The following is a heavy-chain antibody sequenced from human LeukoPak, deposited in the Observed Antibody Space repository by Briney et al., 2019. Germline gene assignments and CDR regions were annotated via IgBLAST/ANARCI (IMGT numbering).Heavy chain of an antibody. CDR2: IDKKDNFYAT. CDR3: TRDSGTYNWLDP. D-gene: IGHD1-26*01. J-gene: IGHJ5*02. V-gene: IGHV3-73*01. CDR1: GFAFSGSA. Sequence: GGSLKLSCAASGFAFSGSAIHWVRQSSGKGLEWVGHIDKKDNFYATTSAASVTGRFTISRDDSKNTAYLQMNSLKTEDTALYYCTRDSGTYNWLDPWGQGTLVTVSS.